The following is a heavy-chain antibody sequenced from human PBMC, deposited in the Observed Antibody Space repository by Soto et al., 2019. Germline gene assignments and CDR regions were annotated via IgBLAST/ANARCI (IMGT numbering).Heavy chain of an antibody. V-gene: IGHV4-31*03. J-gene: IGHJ4*02. CDR1: GDSMATGGHY. D-gene: IGHD3-16*01. Sequence: PSETLSLTCTVSGDSMATGGHYYNWIRQVPGKGLEWIGYVYYSGATHYTPSLRARATISGDTSKNQFSLRLISVTAADTAPYYCARDKDLQPTVWGFWGQGIQVTVSS. CDR3: ARDKDLQPTVWGF. CDR2: VYYSGAT.